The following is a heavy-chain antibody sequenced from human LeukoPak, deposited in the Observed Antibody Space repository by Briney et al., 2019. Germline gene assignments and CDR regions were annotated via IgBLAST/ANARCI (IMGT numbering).Heavy chain of an antibody. V-gene: IGHV4-39*07. J-gene: IGHJ4*02. CDR3: AREIDYGDPHFDY. Sequence: SETLSLTCTVSGGSISSSSYYWGWIRQPPGKGLEWIGSIYYSGSTYYNPSLKSRVTICVDTSKNQFSLKLSSVTAADTAVYYCAREIDYGDPHFDYWGQGTLVTVSS. CDR1: GGSISSSSYY. CDR2: IYYSGST. D-gene: IGHD4-17*01.